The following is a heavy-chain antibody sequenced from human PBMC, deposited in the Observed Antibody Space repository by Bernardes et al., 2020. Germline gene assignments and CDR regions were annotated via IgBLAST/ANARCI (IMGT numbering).Heavy chain of an antibody. CDR1: GGSISNYY. Sequence: TLSLTCAVSGGSISNYYWSWIRQPPGKGLEWIGYIYSSEYTNYNPSLKSRVTISIDTSKNQFSLKLSSVTAADTAVYYCARHPELGAAERRGAFDIWGQGTMVTVSS. J-gene: IGHJ3*02. V-gene: IGHV4-59*08. CDR3: ARHPELGAAERRGAFDI. D-gene: IGHD1-1*01. CDR2: IYSSEYT.